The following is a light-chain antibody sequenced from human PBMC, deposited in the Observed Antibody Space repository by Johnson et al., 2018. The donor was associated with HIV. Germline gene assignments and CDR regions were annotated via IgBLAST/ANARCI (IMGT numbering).Light chain of an antibody. Sequence: QSVLTQPPSVSAAPGQKVTISCSGSTSNIGSNFVSWYQQIPGTAPKLLIYENNKRPSGIPDRFSGSKSGTSATLGITGLQTGDEADYYCGTWDSSLSAYVFGTGTKVTVL. J-gene: IGLJ1*01. V-gene: IGLV1-51*01. CDR3: GTWDSSLSAYV. CDR2: ENN. CDR1: TSNIGSNF.